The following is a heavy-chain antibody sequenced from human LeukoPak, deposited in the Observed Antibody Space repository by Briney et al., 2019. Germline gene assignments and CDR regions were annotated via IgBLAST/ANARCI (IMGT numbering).Heavy chain of an antibody. V-gene: IGHV3-23*01. CDR2: ISSSGGST. CDR3: AKDLEGEGDY. J-gene: IGHJ4*02. Sequence: PGGSLRLSCAASGFTFSSYGMSWVPQAPGKGLEWVSAISSSGGSTYYADSVKGRFTISRDNSKNTLYLQMNSLRAEDTAVYYCAKDLEGEGDYWGQGTLVTVSS. CDR1: GFTFSSYG. D-gene: IGHD3-16*01.